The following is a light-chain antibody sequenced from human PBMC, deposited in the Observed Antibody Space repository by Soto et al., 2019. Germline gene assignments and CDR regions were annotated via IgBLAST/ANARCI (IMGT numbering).Light chain of an antibody. V-gene: IGKV3-15*01. CDR3: QQYQNWPPWT. CDR2: DAS. CDR1: QSISTK. Sequence: EIVMTQSPATLSVSPGERATLSCRASQSISTKLAWYQQKPGQAPRLLIYDASTRATGLPARFSGGGSGTEFTLTISSLQSEDFAVYYCQQYQNWPPWTFGQGTKVDLK. J-gene: IGKJ1*01.